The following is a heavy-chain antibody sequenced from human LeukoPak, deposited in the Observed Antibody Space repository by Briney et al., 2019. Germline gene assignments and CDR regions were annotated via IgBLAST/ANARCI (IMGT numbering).Heavy chain of an antibody. CDR1: GFTFNNYW. J-gene: IGHJ3*02. D-gene: IGHD3-10*01. CDR3: ARGNPGSLAFDI. CDR2: IKQDGSEK. V-gene: IGHV3-7*01. Sequence: GGSLRLSCEVSGFTFNNYWMSWVRQAPGKGLDWVANIKQDGSEKYYVDSVKGRFTISRDNAKNSLYLQMNSLRADDTAVYYCARGNPGSLAFDIWGQGTMVTVSS.